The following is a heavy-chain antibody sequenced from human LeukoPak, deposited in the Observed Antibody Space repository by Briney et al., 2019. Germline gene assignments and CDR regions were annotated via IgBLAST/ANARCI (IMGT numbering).Heavy chain of an antibody. CDR3: AIPISSMRAFDI. CDR1: GFTFSSYS. CDR2: ISSSSSYI. V-gene: IGHV3-21*01. D-gene: IGHD6-13*01. Sequence: GGSLRLSCAASGFTFSSYSMNWVRQAPGKGLEWVSSISSSSSYIYYADSVKGRFTISRDNAKNSLYLQMNSLRAEDTAVYYCAIPISSMRAFDIWGQGTMVTVS. J-gene: IGHJ3*02.